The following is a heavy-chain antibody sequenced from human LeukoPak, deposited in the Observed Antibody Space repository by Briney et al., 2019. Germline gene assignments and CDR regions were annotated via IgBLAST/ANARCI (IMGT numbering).Heavy chain of an antibody. Sequence: GGSLRLSCAASGFSISSSAMNWVRQAPGKGLEWVSSINNVASHIYYAGSVRGRFTISRDNAKNSVYLQMNSLRAEDTAVYYCAKRHSSSWSPTYPPDYWGQGTLVTVSS. J-gene: IGHJ4*02. V-gene: IGHV3-21*04. D-gene: IGHD6-13*01. CDR2: INNVASHI. CDR1: GFSISSSA. CDR3: AKRHSSSWSPTYPPDY.